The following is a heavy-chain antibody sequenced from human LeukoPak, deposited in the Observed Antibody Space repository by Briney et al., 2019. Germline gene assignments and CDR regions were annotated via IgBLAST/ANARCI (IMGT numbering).Heavy chain of an antibody. D-gene: IGHD3-22*01. CDR1: GGSISSGTCY. V-gene: IGHV4-61*02. Sequence: PSQTLSLTCTVSGGSISSGTCYWICIRQPAGEGLVWIGCICTCGSTNYNPSLKSRITISVDTSKNQFSLRLTSVTAADTAMYYCARDPYDTSANDAFDIWGQGTMVSVSS. CDR3: ARDPYDTSANDAFDI. J-gene: IGHJ3*02. CDR2: ICTCGST.